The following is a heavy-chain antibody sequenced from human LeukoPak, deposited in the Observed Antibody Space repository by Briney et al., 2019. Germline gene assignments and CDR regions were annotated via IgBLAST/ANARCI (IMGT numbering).Heavy chain of an antibody. CDR1: GFTFTDYW. CDR3: ARPRGCGSSRCDNFDY. CDR2: IKQDGRDK. Sequence: GGSLRLSCAASGFTFTDYWMNWVRQAPGKGLEWVANIKQDGRDKKYVDSVKGRFTISRDNAKNSLYLQMNRLRAEDTAVYYCARPRGCGSSRCDNFDYWGQGTLVTVSS. V-gene: IGHV3-7*01. D-gene: IGHD2-2*01. J-gene: IGHJ4*02.